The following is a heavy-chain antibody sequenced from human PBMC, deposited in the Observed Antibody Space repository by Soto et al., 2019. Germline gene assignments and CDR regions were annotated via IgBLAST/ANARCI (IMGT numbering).Heavy chain of an antibody. CDR2: ISAYNGNT. CDR3: ATRDPFCSGGSCYSRGGLAI. Sequence: QVQLVQSGAEVKKPGASVKVSCKASGYTFTSYGISWVRQAPGQGLEWMGWISAYNGNTNYAQKLQGRVTMTTGTSTSTAYMELRSLRSDDTAVYYCATRDPFCSGGSCYSRGGLAIWGQGTLVTVSS. V-gene: IGHV1-18*01. D-gene: IGHD2-15*01. CDR1: GYTFTSYG. J-gene: IGHJ4*02.